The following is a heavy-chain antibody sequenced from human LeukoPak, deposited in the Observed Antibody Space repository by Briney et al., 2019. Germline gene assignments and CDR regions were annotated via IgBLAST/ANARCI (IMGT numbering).Heavy chain of an antibody. Sequence: GGSLRLPCSASGFTVSNNYMSWVRQAPGKGLEWVSIIYSGGGTNYADSVKGRFTISRNNSKNTLYLQMSSLRPDDTAVYYCARGLQQQLGWFDPWGQGTLVTVSS. CDR1: GFTVSNNY. J-gene: IGHJ5*02. D-gene: IGHD6-13*01. V-gene: IGHV3-53*04. CDR3: ARGLQQQLGWFDP. CDR2: IYSGGGT.